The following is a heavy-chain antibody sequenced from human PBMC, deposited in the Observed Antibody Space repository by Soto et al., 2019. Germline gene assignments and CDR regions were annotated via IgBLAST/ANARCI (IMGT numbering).Heavy chain of an antibody. J-gene: IGHJ4*01. CDR3: ARLPKGSVVTG. V-gene: IGHV3-48*02. Sequence: VQLVESGGGVVSPGGSLRLSCVGSGFSFRDHSMNWVRQPPGKGLQWISYISSSSENIYYADSVKGRFTVSRENAKNPLFLQMTRLRDDDSALYYCARLPKGSVVTGWGQGSLVTVSS. D-gene: IGHD2-21*02. CDR1: GFSFRDHS. CDR2: ISSSSENI.